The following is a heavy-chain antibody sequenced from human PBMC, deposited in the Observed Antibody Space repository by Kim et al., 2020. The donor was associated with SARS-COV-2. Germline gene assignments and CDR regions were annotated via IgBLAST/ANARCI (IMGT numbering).Heavy chain of an antibody. V-gene: IGHV5-10-1*01. CDR3: ARRNYYGSGSLKGDAFDI. J-gene: IGHJ3*02. CDR2: IDPSDSYT. CDR1: GYSFTSYW. Sequence: GESLKISCKGSGYSFTSYWISWVRQMPGKGLEWMGRIDPSDSYTNYSPSFQGHVTISADKSISTAYLQWSSLKASDTAMYYCARRNYYGSGSLKGDAFDIWGQGTMVTVSS. D-gene: IGHD3-10*01.